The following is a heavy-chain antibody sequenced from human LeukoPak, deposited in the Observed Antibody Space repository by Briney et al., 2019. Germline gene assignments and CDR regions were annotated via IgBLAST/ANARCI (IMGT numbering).Heavy chain of an antibody. CDR2: INHSGST. V-gene: IGHV4-34*01. CDR1: GGSFSGYY. CDR3: AAEWLGELGD. D-gene: IGHD3-10*01. Sequence: PSETLSLTCAVYGGSFSGYYWSWIRQPPGKGLEWIGEINHSGSTNYNPSLKSRVTISVDTSKNQFSLKLSSVTAADTAVYYCAAEWLGELGDWGQGTLVTVSS. J-gene: IGHJ4*02.